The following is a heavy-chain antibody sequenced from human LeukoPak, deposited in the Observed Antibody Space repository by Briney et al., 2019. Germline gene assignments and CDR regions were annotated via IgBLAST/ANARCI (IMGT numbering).Heavy chain of an antibody. CDR1: GGSISSYY. D-gene: IGHD3-3*01. CDR3: ARAGVGYYDFWSGPPTFDI. V-gene: IGHV4-59*01. CDR2: IYYSGST. J-gene: IGHJ3*02. Sequence: SETLSLTCTVSGGSISSYYWSWIRQPPGKGLEWIGYIYYSGSTNYNPSLKSRVTISVDTSKNQFSLKLSSVTAADTAVYYCARAGVGYYDFWSGPPTFDIWGQGTMVTVSS.